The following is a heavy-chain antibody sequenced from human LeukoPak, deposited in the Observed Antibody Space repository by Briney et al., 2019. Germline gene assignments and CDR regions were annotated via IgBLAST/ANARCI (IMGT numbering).Heavy chain of an antibody. J-gene: IGHJ4*02. Sequence: SETLSLTCTVSGGSITSSSYYWSWIRQPAGKGLEWIGSIYYSGSTYYNPSLKSRVTISVDTSKNQFSLKLSSVTAADTAVYYCARHYGGNSRGGFDYWGQGTLVTVSS. D-gene: IGHD4-23*01. CDR1: GGSITSSSYY. CDR3: ARHYGGNSRGGFDY. CDR2: IYYSGST. V-gene: IGHV4-39*01.